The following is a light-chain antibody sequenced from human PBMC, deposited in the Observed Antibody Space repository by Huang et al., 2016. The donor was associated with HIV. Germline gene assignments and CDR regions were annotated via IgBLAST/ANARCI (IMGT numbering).Light chain of an antibody. Sequence: DIVMTQSPDSLAVSLGARATINCKSSQSVLYRSNNKNYLAWYQQKPGQPPKLLIYWASTRESGVPDRFTGSGSGTDFSLTISSLQAEDVAVYYCQQYDTSPWTFGQGTKVEIK. CDR1: QSVLYRSNNKNY. CDR3: QQYDTSPWT. CDR2: WAS. V-gene: IGKV4-1*01. J-gene: IGKJ1*01.